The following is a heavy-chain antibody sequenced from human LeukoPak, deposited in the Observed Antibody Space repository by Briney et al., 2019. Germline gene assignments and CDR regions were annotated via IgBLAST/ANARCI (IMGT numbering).Heavy chain of an antibody. Sequence: SETLSLTCTVSGGSISSYYWSWIRQPPGKGLEWIGYIYYSGSTNYNPSLKSRVTISVDTSKNQFSLKLSSVTAADTAVYYCARGIAAAVPVWGQGTLVTVSS. CDR1: GGSISSYY. CDR2: IYYSGST. J-gene: IGHJ4*02. CDR3: ARGIAAAVPV. V-gene: IGHV4-59*08. D-gene: IGHD6-13*01.